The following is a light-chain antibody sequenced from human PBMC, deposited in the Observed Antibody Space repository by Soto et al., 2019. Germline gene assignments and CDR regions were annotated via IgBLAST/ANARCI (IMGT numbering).Light chain of an antibody. CDR2: LNSDGSH. Sequence: QPVLTQSPSASASLGASVTLTCTLSRGHTAFAITWHQQQPEKGPRYLMFLNSDGSHRKGDGIPDRFSGSSSGAERYLTISGLQSEDEADYYCQTWGTGIRVFGGGTKLTVL. CDR1: RGHTAFA. J-gene: IGLJ2*01. V-gene: IGLV4-69*01. CDR3: QTWGTGIRV.